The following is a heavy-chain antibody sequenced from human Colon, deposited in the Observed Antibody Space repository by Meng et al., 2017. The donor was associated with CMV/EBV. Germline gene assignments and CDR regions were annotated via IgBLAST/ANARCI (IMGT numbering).Heavy chain of an antibody. CDR1: RGSVSSGSFY. CDR3: ARGRRRVTMIVVVIPTTNWFDP. V-gene: IGHV4-61*01. J-gene: IGHJ5*02. CDR2: IYFSGGT. D-gene: IGHD3-22*01. Sequence: GSLRLSCTVSRGSVSSGSFYWSWIRQPPGKGLEWIGFIYFSGGTNYNPSLRSRVTISVDTSKNQFSLKLSSVTAADTAVYYCARGRRRVTMIVVVIPTTNWFDPWGQGTLVTVSS.